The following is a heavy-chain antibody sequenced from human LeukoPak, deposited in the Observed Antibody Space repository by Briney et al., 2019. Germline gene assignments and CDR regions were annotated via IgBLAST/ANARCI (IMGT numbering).Heavy chain of an antibody. CDR1: GGSISSYY. CDR3: ARVHEQQLVLRSDWYFDL. Sequence: PSETLYLTCTVSGGSISSYYWSWIRQPPGKGLEWIGYIYYSGSTNYNPSLKSRVTISVDTSKNQFSLKLSSVTAADTAVYYCARVHEQQLVLRSDWYFDLWGRGTLVTVSS. D-gene: IGHD6-13*01. V-gene: IGHV4-59*01. CDR2: IYYSGST. J-gene: IGHJ2*01.